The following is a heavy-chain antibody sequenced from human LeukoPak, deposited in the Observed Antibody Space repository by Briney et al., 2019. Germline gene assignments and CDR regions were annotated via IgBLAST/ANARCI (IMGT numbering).Heavy chain of an antibody. J-gene: IGHJ4*02. V-gene: IGHV4-59*01. CDR1: GGSISSYY. CDR2: IYYSGST. Sequence: SETLSLTCTVSGGSISSYYWSWIRQPPGKGLEWIGYIYYSGSTNYNLSLKSRVTISVDTSKSQFSLKLSSVTAADTAVYYCARRARGTYYFDYWGQGTLVTVSS. CDR3: ARRARGTYYFDY. D-gene: IGHD3-16*01.